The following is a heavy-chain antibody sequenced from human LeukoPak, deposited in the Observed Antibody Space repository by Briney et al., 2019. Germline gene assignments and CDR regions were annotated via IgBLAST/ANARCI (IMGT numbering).Heavy chain of an antibody. CDR2: INPSGGST. J-gene: IGHJ4*02. CDR1: GYTFTSYY. D-gene: IGHD2-21*02. Sequence: ASVKVSCKASGYTFTSYYMHWVRQAPGQGLEWMGIINPSGGSTSYAQKFQGRVTMTRDTSTSTVYMELSSLTSEDTAVYYCARASRHEDCGGDCYSTAYWGQGTLVTVSS. V-gene: IGHV1-46*01. CDR3: ARASRHEDCGGDCYSTAY.